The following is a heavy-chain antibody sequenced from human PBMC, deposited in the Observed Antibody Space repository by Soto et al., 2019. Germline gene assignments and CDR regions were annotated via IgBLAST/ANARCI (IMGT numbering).Heavy chain of an antibody. D-gene: IGHD2-2*01. CDR3: AKDSSRLSVSLFSGYYYYGMDV. J-gene: IGHJ6*02. CDR2: ISYDGSNK. Sequence: GGSLRLSCAASGFTFSSYGMHWVRQAPGKGLEWVAVISYDGSNKYYADSVKGRFTISRDNSKNTLYLQMNSLRAEDTAVYYCAKDSSRLSVSLFSGYYYYGMDVWGQGTTVTVSS. CDR1: GFTFSSYG. V-gene: IGHV3-30*18.